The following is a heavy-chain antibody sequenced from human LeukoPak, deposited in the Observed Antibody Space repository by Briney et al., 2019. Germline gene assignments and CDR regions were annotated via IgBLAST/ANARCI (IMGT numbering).Heavy chain of an antibody. J-gene: IGHJ4*02. Sequence: PGGSLRLSCAASGFTFSSYAMSWVRQAPGKGLEWVSAISGSGGSTYYADSVKGRFTISRDNSKNTLYLQMNSLRAEDTALYYCAKDALSQYDSTGSFDYWGQGTLVTVSS. D-gene: IGHD3-22*01. V-gene: IGHV3-23*01. CDR2: ISGSGGST. CDR3: AKDALSQYDSTGSFDY. CDR1: GFTFSSYA.